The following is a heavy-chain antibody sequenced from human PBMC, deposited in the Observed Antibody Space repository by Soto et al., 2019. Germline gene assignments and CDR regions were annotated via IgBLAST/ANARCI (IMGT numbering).Heavy chain of an antibody. D-gene: IGHD6-6*01. J-gene: IGHJ3*02. Sequence: ASVKVSCKASGYTFTSYAMHWVRQAPGQRLEWMGWINAGNGNTKYSQKFQGRVTITRDTSASTAYMELSSLRSEDTAVYYCAGGSAGQLSGDAFDIWGQGTMVTVSS. CDR2: INAGNGNT. CDR1: GYTFTSYA. V-gene: IGHV1-3*01. CDR3: AGGSAGQLSGDAFDI.